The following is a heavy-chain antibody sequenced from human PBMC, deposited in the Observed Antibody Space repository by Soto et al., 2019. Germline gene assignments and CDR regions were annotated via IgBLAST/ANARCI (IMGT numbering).Heavy chain of an antibody. D-gene: IGHD1-26*01. Sequence: HHGGCMRISCAASGFIFENFGMSWVRKDPGKGLEWISSISGSGFKKYYADSVKGRFTISRDNSKSTVYLELNNLSAEDTAVYHCAKNQGVELVPLATVDWFDPWGQGSFGSGSS. V-gene: IGHV3-23*01. CDR2: ISGSGFKK. CDR1: GFIFENFG. J-gene: IGHJ5*02. CDR3: AKNQGVELVPLATVDWFDP.